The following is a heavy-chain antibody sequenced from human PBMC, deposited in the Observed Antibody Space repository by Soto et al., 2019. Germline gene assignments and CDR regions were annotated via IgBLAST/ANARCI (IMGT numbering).Heavy chain of an antibody. CDR3: ARDWYSNALAPDALDI. CDR2: ISTSSSNI. V-gene: IGHV3-48*02. Sequence: EVQLVESGGGLVQPGESLRLSCAASGFTFSSYSLNWVRQAPGKALEWVSYISTSSSNIYYADSVKGRFTISRDNANNSLYLQMNCMRDGDTPVYYCARDWYSNALAPDALDIWGQGTMVIVSS. J-gene: IGHJ3*02. D-gene: IGHD5-18*01. CDR1: GFTFSSYS.